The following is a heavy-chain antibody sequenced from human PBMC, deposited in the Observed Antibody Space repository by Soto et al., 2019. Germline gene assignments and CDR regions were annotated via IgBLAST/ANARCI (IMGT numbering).Heavy chain of an antibody. Sequence: QVQLVESGGGVVQPGRSLRLSCVASGFTFSSYGMHWVRQAPGKGLEWEAFIRYDGNNKHYADSVRGRFTISRDNSKNTLYLQMNSLRAEDTAVYYCATEYDVSGFYYSYFDYWGQGTRVTVSS. V-gene: IGHV3-33*01. CDR1: GFTFSSYG. CDR3: ATEYDVSGFYYSYFDY. CDR2: IRYDGNNK. J-gene: IGHJ4*02. D-gene: IGHD3-22*01.